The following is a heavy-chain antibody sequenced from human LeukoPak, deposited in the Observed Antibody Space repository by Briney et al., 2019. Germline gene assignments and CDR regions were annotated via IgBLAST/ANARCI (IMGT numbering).Heavy chain of an antibody. CDR3: ARPYTATGLGAFDI. J-gene: IGHJ3*02. V-gene: IGHV3-30*03. CDR1: GFTFSSYG. D-gene: IGHD5-18*01. CDR2: ISYDGSNK. Sequence: PGGSLRLSCAASGFTFSSYGMHWVRQAPGKGLEWVAVISYDGSNKYYADSVKGRFTISRDNSKNTLYLQMNSLRAEDTAVYYCARPYTATGLGAFDIWGQGTMVTVSS.